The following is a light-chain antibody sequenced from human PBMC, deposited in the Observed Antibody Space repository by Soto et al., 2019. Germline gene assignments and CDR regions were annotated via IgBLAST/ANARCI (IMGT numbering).Light chain of an antibody. Sequence: EIVLTQSPGTLSLSPGETATLCVMASQTVNSDYLAWFQQRPGQAPRLLIFATSRRATDIPDRFSGSGSGTDFTLAISRLEPEDFAMYYCQQYGSSLITFGQGTRLEIK. CDR2: ATS. CDR3: QQYGSSLIT. J-gene: IGKJ5*01. V-gene: IGKV3-20*01. CDR1: QTVNSDY.